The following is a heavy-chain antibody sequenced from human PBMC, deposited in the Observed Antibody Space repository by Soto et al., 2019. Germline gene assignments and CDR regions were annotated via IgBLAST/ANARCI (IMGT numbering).Heavy chain of an antibody. J-gene: IGHJ4*02. CDR2: IYYSGST. CDR3: ARLRSYYGSGSDYRFDY. CDR1: GGSISSGDYY. V-gene: IGHV4-30-4*01. D-gene: IGHD3-10*01. Sequence: SETLSLTCTVSGGSISSGDYYWSWIRQPPGKGLEWIGYIYYSGSTYYNPSLKSRVTISVDTSKNQFSLKLSSVTAADTAVYYCARLRSYYGSGSDYRFDYWGQGTLVTVSS.